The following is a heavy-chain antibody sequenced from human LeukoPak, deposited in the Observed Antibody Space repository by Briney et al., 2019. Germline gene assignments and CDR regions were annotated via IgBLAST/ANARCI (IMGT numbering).Heavy chain of an antibody. CDR2: ISAYNGNT. V-gene: IGHV1-18*01. D-gene: IGHD2-15*01. J-gene: IGHJ4*02. CDR3: ARDREGYCSGGSCYGL. Sequence: ASVKVSCKASGYTFTSYGISWVRQAPGQGLEWMGWISAYNGNTNYAQKLQGRVTMTTDTSTRTAYMELRSLRSDDTAVYYCARDREGYCSGGSCYGLWGQGTLVTVSS. CDR1: GYTFTSYG.